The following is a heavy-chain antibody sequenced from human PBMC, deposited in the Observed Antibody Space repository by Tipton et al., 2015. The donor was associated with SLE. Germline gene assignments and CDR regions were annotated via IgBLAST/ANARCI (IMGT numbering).Heavy chain of an antibody. D-gene: IGHD3-3*01. CDR1: GFTFSRYW. Sequence: SLRLSCVASGFTFSRYWMHWVRQAPGKGLLWVSRINSDGSRTRYADSVKGRFSISRDNAKNTLYLQMNSLRAEDTAVYYCSRVAPYYDFWSGSYYYYYYYMDVWGKGTTVTFSS. V-gene: IGHV3-74*01. CDR3: SRVAPYYDFWSGSYYYYYYYMDV. CDR2: INSDGSRT. J-gene: IGHJ6*03.